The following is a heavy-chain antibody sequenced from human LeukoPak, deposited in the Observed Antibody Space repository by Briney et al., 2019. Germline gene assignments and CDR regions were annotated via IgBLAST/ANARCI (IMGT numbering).Heavy chain of an antibody. D-gene: IGHD6-19*01. CDR1: GFAFSSNG. CDR3: AKLYRAVSGMFFDY. Sequence: GGSLRLSCAASGFAFSSNGMHWVRQAPGKGLEWVALISYDGSNKYYADSLKGRFTISRDNSKNTLYLQMNSLRAEDTAVYYWAKLYRAVSGMFFDYWGQGTLVTVSS. V-gene: IGHV3-30*18. J-gene: IGHJ4*02. CDR2: ISYDGSNK.